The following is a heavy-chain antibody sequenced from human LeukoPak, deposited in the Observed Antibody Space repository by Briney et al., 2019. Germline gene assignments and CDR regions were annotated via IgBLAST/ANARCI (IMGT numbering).Heavy chain of an antibody. V-gene: IGHV4-39*07. CDR2: IYYSGST. Sequence: SETLSLTCTVSGGSISSSSYYWGWIRQPPGKGLEWIGSIYYSGSTYYNPSLKGRVTMSVDTSKNQFSLKLSSVTAADTAVYYCASHYYYDSGGYSFDYWGQGTLVTVSS. D-gene: IGHD3-22*01. CDR1: GGSISSSSYY. J-gene: IGHJ4*02. CDR3: ASHYYYDSGGYSFDY.